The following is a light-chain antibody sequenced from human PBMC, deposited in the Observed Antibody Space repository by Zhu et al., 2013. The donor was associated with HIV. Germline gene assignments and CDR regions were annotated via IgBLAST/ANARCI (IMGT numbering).Light chain of an antibody. V-gene: IGLV3-21*04. CDR3: QVWDSSGEHYV. J-gene: IGLJ1*01. Sequence: SYVVTQPPAVSVAPGKTATITCGGNNIGSKSVHWYQQKPGQAPVLVIYDDSDRPSGIPERFSGSNSGNTATLTISRVEAGDEADYYCQVWDSSGEHYVFGTGTKVTVL. CDR1: NIGSKS. CDR2: DDS.